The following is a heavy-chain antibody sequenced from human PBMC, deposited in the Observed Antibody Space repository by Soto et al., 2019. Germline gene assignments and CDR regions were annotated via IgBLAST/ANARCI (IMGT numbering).Heavy chain of an antibody. CDR3: ARENGGTGFDY. CDR1: GFTFSSYG. V-gene: IGHV3-33*01. D-gene: IGHD2-15*01. J-gene: IGHJ4*02. Sequence: QVQLVESGGGVVQPGRSLRLYCAASGFTFSSYGMHWVRQAPGKGLEWVAVIWYDGSNKYYADSVKGRFTISRDNSKNTLYLQMNSLRAEDTAVYYCARENGGTGFDYWGQGTLVTVSS. CDR2: IWYDGSNK.